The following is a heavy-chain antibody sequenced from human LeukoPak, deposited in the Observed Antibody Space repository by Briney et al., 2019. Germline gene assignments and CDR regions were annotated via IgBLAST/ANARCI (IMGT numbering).Heavy chain of an antibody. J-gene: IGHJ4*02. CDR1: GGSISSYY. CDR2: IYYSGST. V-gene: IGHV4-59*01. D-gene: IGHD3-3*01. CDR3: ASTVYGFWSGYYTRPFDY. Sequence: SETLSLTCTVSGGSISSYYWSWIRQPPGKGLEWIGYIYYSGSTNYNPSLKSRVTISVDTSKNQFSLKLSSVTAADTAVHYCASTVYGFWSGYYTRPFDYWGQGTLVTVSS.